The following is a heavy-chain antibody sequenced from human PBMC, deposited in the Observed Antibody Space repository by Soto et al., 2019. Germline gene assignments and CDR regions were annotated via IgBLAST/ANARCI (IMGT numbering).Heavy chain of an antibody. Sequence: SETLSLTCTVSGGSISSYYWSWIRQPPGKGLEWIGYIYYSGSTNYNPSLKSRVTISVDTSKNQFSLKLSSVTAADTAVYYCASXHYYDSSGYYYYYGMDVWGQGTTVTVSS. CDR3: ASXHYYDSSGYYYYYGMDV. CDR2: IYYSGST. D-gene: IGHD3-22*01. V-gene: IGHV4-59*01. J-gene: IGHJ6*02. CDR1: GGSISSYY.